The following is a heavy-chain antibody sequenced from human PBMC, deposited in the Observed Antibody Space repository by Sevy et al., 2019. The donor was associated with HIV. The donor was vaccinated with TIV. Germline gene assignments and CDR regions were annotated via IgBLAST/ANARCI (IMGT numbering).Heavy chain of an antibody. J-gene: IGHJ4*02. V-gene: IGHV3-11*01. Sequence: GGSLRLSCAASGLNVSDYFMSWIRQAPGKRPEWVSYISSSGTIIYYADSVKGRFTILRDNAKNSLYLQMNSLRAEDTAIYYCARYLASGSFFSLYFDYWGQGTLVTVSS. D-gene: IGHD3-10*01. CDR1: GLNVSDYF. CDR3: ARYLASGSFFSLYFDY. CDR2: ISSSGTII.